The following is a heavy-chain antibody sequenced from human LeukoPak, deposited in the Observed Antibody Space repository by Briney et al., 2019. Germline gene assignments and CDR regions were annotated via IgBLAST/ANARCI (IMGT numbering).Heavy chain of an antibody. CDR3: ARCEEGNRAVDY. CDR1: GFTFSSYG. J-gene: IGHJ4*02. CDR2: IWYDGSNK. Sequence: GGSLRLSCAASGFTFSSYGMHWVRQAPGKGLEWVAVIWYDGSNKYYADSVKGRFTISRDSSKNTLYLQMNSLRAEDTAVYYCARCEEGNRAVDYWGQGTLVTVSS. V-gene: IGHV3-33*01.